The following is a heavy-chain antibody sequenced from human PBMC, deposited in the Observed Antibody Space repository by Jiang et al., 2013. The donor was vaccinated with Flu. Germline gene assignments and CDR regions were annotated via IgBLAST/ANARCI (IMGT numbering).Heavy chain of an antibody. D-gene: IGHD4-17*01. CDR1: GGSFSGYY. J-gene: IGHJ6*02. V-gene: IGHV4-34*01. CDR3: ARHLRRPTVTSSHYYGMDV. Sequence: YGGSFSGYYWSWIRQPPGKGWSGLGKSIIVESTNYNPSLKSRVTISVDTSKNQFSLRLSSVTAADTAVYYCARHLRRPTVTSSHYYGMDVWGQGTTVTVSS. CDR2: SIIVEST.